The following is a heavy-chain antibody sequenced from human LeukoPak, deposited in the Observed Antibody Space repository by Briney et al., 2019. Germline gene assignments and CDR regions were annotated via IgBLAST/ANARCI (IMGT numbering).Heavy chain of an antibody. CDR1: GGSISSYY. Sequence: SETLSLTCTVSGGSISSYYWSWIRQPPGKGLEWIGYIYYSGSTNYNPSLKSRVTISVDTSKNQFSPKLSSVTAADTAVYYCARGYCSSTGCYRFDYWGQGTLVTVSS. V-gene: IGHV4-59*08. J-gene: IGHJ4*02. D-gene: IGHD2-2*01. CDR3: ARGYCSSTGCYRFDY. CDR2: IYYSGST.